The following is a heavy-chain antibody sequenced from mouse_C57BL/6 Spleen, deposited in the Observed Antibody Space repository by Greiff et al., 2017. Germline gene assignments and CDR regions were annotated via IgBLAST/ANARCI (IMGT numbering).Heavy chain of an antibody. CDR1: GFTFSDYG. Sequence: EVKLMESGGGLVKPGGSLILSCAASGFTFSDYGMHWVRQAPEKGLEWVAYISSGSSTIYYADTVMGRITNSSANAKNTLYLKMTNVGSEDTDMYYCARQSRAYDMDYWGQGTSVTVSS. CDR2: ISSGSSTI. CDR3: ARQSRAYDMDY. V-gene: IGHV5-17*01. J-gene: IGHJ4*01.